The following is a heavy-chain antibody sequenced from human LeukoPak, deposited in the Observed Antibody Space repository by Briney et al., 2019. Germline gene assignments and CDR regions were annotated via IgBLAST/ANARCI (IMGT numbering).Heavy chain of an antibody. CDR2: INPDGSWT. CDR3: ARYEQRPGVTASDP. V-gene: IGHV3-74*01. J-gene: IGHJ5*02. Sequence: GGSLRLSCAASGFTFNSYWMVWFRPAPGKGLVCVSCINPDGSWTLHADSVKGRFAISRDYARNTLYLQMNSREVEDTAMYYCARYEQRPGVTASDPWSQGTLVTVSS. CDR1: GFTFNSYW. D-gene: IGHD2-21*02.